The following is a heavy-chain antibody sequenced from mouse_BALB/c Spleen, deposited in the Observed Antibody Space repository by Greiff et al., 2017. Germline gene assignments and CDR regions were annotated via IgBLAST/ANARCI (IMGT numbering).Heavy chain of an antibody. CDR3: ARRDYDYAMDY. CDR2: ISDGGSYT. V-gene: IGHV5-4*02. CDR1: GFTFSDYY. D-gene: IGHD2-4*01. Sequence: EVKLVESGGGLVKPGGSLKLSCAASGFTFSDYYMYWVRQTPEKRLEWVATISDGGSYTYYPDSVKGRFTISRDNAKNNLYLQMSSLKSEDTAMYYCARRDYDYAMDYWGQGTSVTVSS. J-gene: IGHJ4*01.